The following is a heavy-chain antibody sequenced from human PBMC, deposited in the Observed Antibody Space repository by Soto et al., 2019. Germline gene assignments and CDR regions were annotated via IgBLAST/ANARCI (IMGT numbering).Heavy chain of an antibody. J-gene: IGHJ6*02. D-gene: IGHD5-12*01. Sequence: GGSLRLSCAASGFTFSSYEMNWVRQAPGKGLEWVSYISSSGSTIYYADSVKGRFTISRDNAKNSLYLQMNSLRAEDTAVYYCAIVATMNYYYGMDVWGQGTTVTVSS. CDR2: ISSSGSTI. CDR3: AIVATMNYYYGMDV. V-gene: IGHV3-48*03. CDR1: GFTFSSYE.